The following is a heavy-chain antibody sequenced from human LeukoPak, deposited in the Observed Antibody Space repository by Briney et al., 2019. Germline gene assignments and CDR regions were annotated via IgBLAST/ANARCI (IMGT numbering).Heavy chain of an antibody. CDR2: IYYSGST. J-gene: IGHJ4*02. Sequence: SETLSLTCAVYGGSFSGYYWSWIRQPPGKGLEWIGYIYYSGSTNYNPSLKSRVTISVDTSKNQFSLKLSSVTAADTAVYYCARRESSGWYYFDYWGQGTLVTVSS. D-gene: IGHD6-19*01. V-gene: IGHV4-59*08. CDR3: ARRESSGWYYFDY. CDR1: GGSFSGYY.